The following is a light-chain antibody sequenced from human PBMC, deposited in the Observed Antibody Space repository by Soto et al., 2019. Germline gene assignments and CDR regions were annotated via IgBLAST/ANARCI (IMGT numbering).Light chain of an antibody. CDR1: QSISSN. CDR3: QQYSNWPPT. Sequence: EIVMTQSPATLSVSPGEGATLSCRASQSISSNLAWYQQKFGQSPRLLIYAASTRAPGFTAKFSGSGSGTEFTLTISSLQSEDFAVYYCQQYSNWPPTFGQGTKVDIK. J-gene: IGKJ1*01. CDR2: AAS. V-gene: IGKV3-15*01.